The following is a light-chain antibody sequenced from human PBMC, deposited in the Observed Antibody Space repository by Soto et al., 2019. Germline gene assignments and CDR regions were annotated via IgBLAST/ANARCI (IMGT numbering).Light chain of an antibody. CDR1: QSISSW. CDR2: KAS. J-gene: IGKJ4*01. CDR3: QQSNSYPLT. V-gene: IGKV1-5*03. Sequence: DIQMTQSPSTLSASVGDRVTITCRASQSISSWLAWYQQKPGKAPKLLIYKASSLESGVPSRFSGSGSGTDSSLTISSLQPDDFAPYYCQQSNSYPLTFGGGTKVEIK.